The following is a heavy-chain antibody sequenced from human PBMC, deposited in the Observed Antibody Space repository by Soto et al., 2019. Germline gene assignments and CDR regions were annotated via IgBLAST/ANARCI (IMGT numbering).Heavy chain of an antibody. J-gene: IGHJ6*02. D-gene: IGHD1-7*01. CDR3: ARSDNRNSLYGVDV. V-gene: IGHV4-34*01. CDR1: GGSLSGYY. CDR2: INHRGSS. Sequence: SETLYLTCAVDGGSLSGYYWSWIRQSPGKGLEWIGEINHRGSSDYTPSLKSRFTLSIDASMNHVTLELTSVTAADTAVYYCARSDNRNSLYGVDVWGQGTAVTVSS.